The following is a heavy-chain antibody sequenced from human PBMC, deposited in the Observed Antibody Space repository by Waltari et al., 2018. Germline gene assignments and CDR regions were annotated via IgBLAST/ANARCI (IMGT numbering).Heavy chain of an antibody. CDR1: GGSISSYY. CDR2: SYTSGVT. J-gene: IGHJ5*02. V-gene: IGHV4-4*07. D-gene: IGHD1-1*01. Sequence: QVQLQESGTGLVKPSETLSLPCTVSGGSISSYYWSWIRQPAGKGLEWIGRSYTSGVTNYNPSLKTRGPMSVDTSKNQFSLKLSSVTAADTSVYYCARGTDGWFDPCGQGTLVTVSS. CDR3: ARGTDGWFDP.